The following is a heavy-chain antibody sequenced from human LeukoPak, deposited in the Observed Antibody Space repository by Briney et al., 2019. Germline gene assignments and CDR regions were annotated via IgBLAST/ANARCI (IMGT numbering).Heavy chain of an antibody. CDR3: ASAGYSSSYVDY. CDR2: IYYSGST. Sequence: SQTLSLTCTVSGGSISSGGYYWSWIRQHPGKGLEWIGYIYYSGSTNYNPSLKSRVTISVDTSKNRFSLKLSSVTAADTAVYYCASAGYSSSYVDYWGQGTLVTVSS. D-gene: IGHD6-13*01. CDR1: GGSISSGGYY. J-gene: IGHJ4*02. V-gene: IGHV4-61*08.